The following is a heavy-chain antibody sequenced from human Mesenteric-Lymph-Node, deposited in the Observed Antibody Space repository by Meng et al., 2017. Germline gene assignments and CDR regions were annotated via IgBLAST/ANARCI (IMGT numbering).Heavy chain of an antibody. Sequence: GRSLRLSCPASGFTFSAYYMSWIRQAPGKGLEWVSYISRSGSDIYYADSVKGRFTISRDNTKNSLYLQMNSLRAEDTAVDYCARDIPSQNYGDAFDYWGQGTLVTVSS. CDR2: ISRSGSDI. D-gene: IGHD4-17*01. V-gene: IGHV3-11*04. CDR3: ARDIPSQNYGDAFDY. CDR1: GFTFSAYY. J-gene: IGHJ4*02.